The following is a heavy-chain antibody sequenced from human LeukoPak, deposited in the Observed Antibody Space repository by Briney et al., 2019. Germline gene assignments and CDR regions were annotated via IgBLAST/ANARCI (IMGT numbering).Heavy chain of an antibody. V-gene: IGHV6-1*01. D-gene: IGHD5-18*01. CDR2: TYYRSKWYN. CDR1: GDSVPSNSAA. J-gene: IGHJ4*02. Sequence: SQTLSLTCAISGDSVPSNSAAWNWIRQSPSRGLEWLGRTYYRSKWYNDYAVSVKSRITINPDTSKNQFSLQLNSVTPEDTAVYYCARDPVGVVGGLYSYGPLGYFDYWGQGTLVTVSS. CDR3: ARDPVGVVGGLYSYGPLGYFDY.